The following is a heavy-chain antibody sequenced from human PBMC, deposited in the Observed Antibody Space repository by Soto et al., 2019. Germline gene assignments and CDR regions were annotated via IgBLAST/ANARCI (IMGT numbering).Heavy chain of an antibody. CDR3: ARDYGDGTPHY. CDR2: IWYDGSNK. V-gene: IGHV3-33*01. D-gene: IGHD4-17*01. CDR1: GFTFSSYG. J-gene: IGHJ4*02. Sequence: QVQLVESGGGVVQPGRSLRLSCAASGFTFSSYGMHWVRQAPGKGLEWVAVIWYDGSNKYYADSVKGRFTISRDNSKNTLYLQMNSLRAEDTAVYYCARDYGDGTPHYWGQGTLVTVSS.